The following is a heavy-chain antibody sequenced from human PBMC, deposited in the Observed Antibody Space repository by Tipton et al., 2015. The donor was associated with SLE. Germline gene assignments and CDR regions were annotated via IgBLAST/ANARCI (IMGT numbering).Heavy chain of an antibody. CDR2: IYYSGST. D-gene: IGHD3-22*01. Sequence: TLSLTCTVSGGSISSYYWSWIRQPPGKGLEWIGYIYYSGSTNYNPSLKSRVTISVDTSKSQFSLKLISVTAADTAVYYCAREEANYYDSSHAFDIWGQGTLVTVSS. J-gene: IGHJ3*02. CDR1: GGSISSYY. V-gene: IGHV4-59*01. CDR3: AREEANYYDSSHAFDI.